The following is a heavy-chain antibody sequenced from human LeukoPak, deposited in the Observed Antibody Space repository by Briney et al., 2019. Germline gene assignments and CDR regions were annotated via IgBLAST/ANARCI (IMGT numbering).Heavy chain of an antibody. J-gene: IGHJ4*02. CDR1: GFTVSSNY. CDR2: IYSGGST. D-gene: IGHD4-17*01. CDR3: VKGDLGDYTHFDY. Sequence: GGSLRLSCAASGFTVSSNYTSWLRQAPGKGLEWVSVIYSGGSTYYADSVKGRFTISRDNSKNTLYLQMNSLRAEDTAVYYCVKGDLGDYTHFDYWGQGTLVTVSS. V-gene: IGHV3-53*01.